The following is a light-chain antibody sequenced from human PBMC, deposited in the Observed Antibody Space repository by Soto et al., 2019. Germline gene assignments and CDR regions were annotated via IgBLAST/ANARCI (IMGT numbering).Light chain of an antibody. V-gene: IGKV1-5*01. CDR2: DAS. J-gene: IGKJ2*01. CDR1: QSISSW. Sequence: DIQMTQSPSTLSASVGDRVTITCRASQSISSWLAWYQQKPGKAPKLLIYDASSLESGVPSRFSGSGSGTEFTLTISSLQPDDFVTYYRQQYNSYPYTLGQRTKVNI. CDR3: QQYNSYPYT.